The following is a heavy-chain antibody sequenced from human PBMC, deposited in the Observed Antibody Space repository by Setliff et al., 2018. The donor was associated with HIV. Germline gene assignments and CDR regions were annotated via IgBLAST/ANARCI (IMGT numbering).Heavy chain of an antibody. CDR1: GYTFNNYA. CDR2: INTNTGNP. J-gene: IGHJ4*02. D-gene: IGHD3-3*01. CDR3: ARDLKRPNSNFWGGYPIPFDS. Sequence: ASVKVSCKASGYTFNNYAMNWVRQAPRQGLELMGWINTNTGNPTYAHGFTGRFVFSLDTSVSTAYLQISSLKAEDTAVYFCARDLKRPNSNFWGGYPIPFDSWGQGTLVTVS. V-gene: IGHV7-4-1*02.